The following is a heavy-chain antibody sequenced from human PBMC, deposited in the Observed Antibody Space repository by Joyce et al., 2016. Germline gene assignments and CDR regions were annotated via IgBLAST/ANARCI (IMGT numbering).Heavy chain of an antibody. CDR1: GFPVSTNF. D-gene: IGHD4-17*01. V-gene: IGHV3-66*02. J-gene: IGHJ2*01. CDR2: IFSDGST. Sequence: EVQLVESGGGLVQPGGSLRLSCAASGFPVSTNFMSWVRQATGKGREWVSVIFSDGSTYYADSVKGRFTISRDNSKNTLYLQMNSLRVEDTAVYYCARDRATVTTEGWYFDLWGRGTLVTVSS. CDR3: ARDRATVTTEGWYFDL.